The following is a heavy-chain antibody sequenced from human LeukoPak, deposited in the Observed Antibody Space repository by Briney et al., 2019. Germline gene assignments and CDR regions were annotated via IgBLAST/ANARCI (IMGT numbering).Heavy chain of an antibody. J-gene: IGHJ4*02. CDR2: IHSDGIST. Sequence: GGSLRLSCAASGFTFSNTWMHWVRQAPGKGLVWVSRIHSDGISTTYADSVKGRFTISRDNAKNTLYLQMNRLRAEDTALYYCARLLVYASGAEAFDYWGQGTLVTVSS. CDR3: ARLLVYASGAEAFDY. CDR1: GFTFSNTW. V-gene: IGHV3-74*03. D-gene: IGHD3-10*01.